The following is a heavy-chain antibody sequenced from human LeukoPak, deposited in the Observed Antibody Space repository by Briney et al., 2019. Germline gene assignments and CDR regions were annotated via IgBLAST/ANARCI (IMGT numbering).Heavy chain of an antibody. CDR2: IYTSGST. J-gene: IGHJ5*02. D-gene: IGHD6-13*01. V-gene: IGHV4-38-2*02. Sequence: SETLSLTCTVSGYSISSGYYWGWIRQPPGKGLEWIGSIYTSGSTNYNPSLKSRVTMSVDTSKNQFSLKLSSVTAADTAVYYCARDTSSSWYGNWFDPWGQGTLVTVSS. CDR3: ARDTSSSWYGNWFDP. CDR1: GYSISSGYY.